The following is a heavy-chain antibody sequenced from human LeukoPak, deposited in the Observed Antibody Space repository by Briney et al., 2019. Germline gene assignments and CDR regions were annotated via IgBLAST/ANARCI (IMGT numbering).Heavy chain of an antibody. V-gene: IGHV3-23*01. Sequence: PGGSMRLSCAASGFTLSSYAMSWVRQAPGKGLEWVSAISGSGGSTYYGDSVKGPFTLSRDNSKNTMYLKMNSLRAEDTAVYYCAKDPPSVAGNAFYIWGQGTIVTVSS. CDR2: ISGSGGST. CDR1: GFTLSSYA. CDR3: AKDPPSVAGNAFYI. D-gene: IGHD6-19*01. J-gene: IGHJ3*02.